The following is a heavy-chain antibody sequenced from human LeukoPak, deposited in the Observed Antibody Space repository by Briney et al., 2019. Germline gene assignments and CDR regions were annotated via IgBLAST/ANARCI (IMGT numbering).Heavy chain of an antibody. CDR1: GGSISSYY. J-gene: IGHJ4*02. CDR3: ARDYDIVTGYSQLDY. CDR2: IYTSGST. Sequence: SETLSLTCTVSGGSISSYYWSWIRQPAGKGLEWIGRIYTSGSTNYNPSLKSRVTMSVDTSKSQFSLKLSSVTAADTAVYYCARDYDIVTGYSQLDYWGQGTLVTVSS. V-gene: IGHV4-4*07. D-gene: IGHD3-9*01.